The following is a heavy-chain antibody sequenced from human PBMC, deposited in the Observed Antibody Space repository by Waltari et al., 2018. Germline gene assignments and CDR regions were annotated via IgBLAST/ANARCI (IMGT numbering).Heavy chain of an antibody. CDR3: AKDWGSGWPRGAFDI. CDR2: ISWNSGSI. D-gene: IGHD6-19*01. CDR1: GFTFDDYA. J-gene: IGHJ3*02. V-gene: IGHV3-9*03. Sequence: EVQLVESGGGLVQPGRSLRLSCAASGFTFDDYAMHWVRQAPGKGLVWVSGISWNSGSIGYADSVKGRFTISRDNAKNSLYLQMNSLRAEDMALYYCAKDWGSGWPRGAFDIWGQGTMVTVSS.